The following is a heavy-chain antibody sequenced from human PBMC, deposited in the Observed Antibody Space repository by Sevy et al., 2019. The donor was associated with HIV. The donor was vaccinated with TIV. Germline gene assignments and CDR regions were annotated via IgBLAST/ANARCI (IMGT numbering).Heavy chain of an antibody. Sequence: GGSLRLSCAASGFTFDDYAMHWVRQAPGKGLEWVSGISWNSGSIGYADSVKGRFTISRDNAKNSLYLQMNSLRAEDTALYYCAKDPEPYCSSTSCYTPAFDIWGQGTMVTVSS. CDR2: ISWNSGSI. CDR3: AKDPEPYCSSTSCYTPAFDI. D-gene: IGHD2-2*02. V-gene: IGHV3-9*01. CDR1: GFTFDDYA. J-gene: IGHJ3*02.